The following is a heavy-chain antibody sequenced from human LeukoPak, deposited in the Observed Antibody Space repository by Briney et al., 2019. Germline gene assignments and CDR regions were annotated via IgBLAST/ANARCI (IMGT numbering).Heavy chain of an antibody. CDR1: GGSISSYY. CDR3: ARSNSGSYWYYFDY. Sequence: SETLSLTCTVSGGSISSYYWSWIRQPPGKGLEWIGYLYYSGSTNYNPSLKSRVTISVDTSKNQFSLKLSSVTAADTAVYYCARSNSGSYWYYFDYWGQGTLVTVSS. V-gene: IGHV4-59*01. CDR2: LYYSGST. J-gene: IGHJ4*02. D-gene: IGHD1-26*01.